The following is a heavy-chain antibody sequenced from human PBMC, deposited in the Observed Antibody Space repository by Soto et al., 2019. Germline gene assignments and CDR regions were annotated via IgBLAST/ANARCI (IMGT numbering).Heavy chain of an antibody. Sequence: QVQLQESGPGLVKPSQTLSLTCTVSGGSISSGGYYWSWIRQHPGKGLEWIGYIYYSGSTYYNPSLKSRVTISVXXXXXXXSLXXXXXXXXXXXXXXCAREVAGGPLDYWGQGTLVTVSS. J-gene: IGHJ4*02. CDR3: AREVAGGPLDY. D-gene: IGHD2-15*01. CDR1: GGSISSGGYY. V-gene: IGHV4-31*03. CDR2: IYYSGST.